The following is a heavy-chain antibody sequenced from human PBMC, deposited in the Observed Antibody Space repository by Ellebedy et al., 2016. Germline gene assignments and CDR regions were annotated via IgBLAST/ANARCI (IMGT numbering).Heavy chain of an antibody. J-gene: IGHJ6*03. Sequence: GESLKISCAASGFTFSSYAMSWVRQAPGRRLEWVSAISGSGGSTHYVDSVRGRFTISRDNSKNTLYLQMPSLRAEDTAVYYCARAPTAIFAHFYYYYYYMDVWGKGTTVTVSS. CDR1: GFTFSSYA. CDR3: ARAPTAIFAHFYYYYYYMDV. CDR2: ISGSGGST. D-gene: IGHD2-21*02. V-gene: IGHV3-23*01.